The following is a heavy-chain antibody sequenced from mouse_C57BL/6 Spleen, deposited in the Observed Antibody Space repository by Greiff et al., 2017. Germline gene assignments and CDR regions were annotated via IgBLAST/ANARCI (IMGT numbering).Heavy chain of an antibody. CDR2: IDPSDSST. J-gene: IGHJ2*01. Sequence: QVQLQQPGAELVMPGASVKLSCKASGYTFTSYWMHWVKQRPGQGLEWIGEIDPSDSSTNYNQKFKGKSTLTVDKSSSTAYMQLSSLTSEDSAVYYWARSYFDYWGQGTTLTVSS. V-gene: IGHV1-69*01. CDR1: GYTFTSYW. CDR3: ARSYFDY.